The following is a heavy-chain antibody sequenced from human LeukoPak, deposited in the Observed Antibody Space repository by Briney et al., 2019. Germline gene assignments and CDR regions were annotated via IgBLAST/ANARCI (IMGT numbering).Heavy chain of an antibody. J-gene: IGHJ4*02. CDR2: IYHSGST. CDR3: ARGGGYASPIGY. D-gene: IGHD5-12*01. CDR1: GVSISTYY. V-gene: IGHV4-59*01. Sequence: PSETLSLTCTLSGVSISTYYWSWIRQPPGKGLEGIGYIYHSGSTNYNPSLKSRVTISVDTSKNQFSLKLSSVTAADTAVYYCARGGGYASPIGYWGQGALVTVSS.